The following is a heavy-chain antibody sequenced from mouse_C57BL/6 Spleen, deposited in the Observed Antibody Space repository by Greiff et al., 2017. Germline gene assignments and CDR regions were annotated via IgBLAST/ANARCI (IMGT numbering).Heavy chain of an antibody. CDR1: GYTFTDYN. V-gene: IGHV1-18*01. Sequence: EVQLQESGPELVKPGASVKIPCKASGYTFTDYNMDWVKQSHGKSLEWIGDINPNNGGTIYNQKFKGKATLTVDKSSSTAYMEIRSLTSEDTSVYYCGREAYWGQGTLVTVSA. CDR2: INPNNGGT. CDR3: GREAY. J-gene: IGHJ3*01.